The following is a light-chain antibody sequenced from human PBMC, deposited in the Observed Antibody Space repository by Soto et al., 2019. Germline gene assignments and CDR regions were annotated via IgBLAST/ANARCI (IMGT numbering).Light chain of an antibody. V-gene: IGKV1-8*01. CDR2: AAS. Sequence: AIRMTQSPSSLSASTGDRVTITCRASQGISSYLAWYQQKPGKAPKLLIYAASTLQSGVPSRFSGSGSGTDFTLTISCLQSEDVATYYCLQDADFPRTFGQGTKVDIK. J-gene: IGKJ1*01. CDR1: QGISSY. CDR3: LQDADFPRT.